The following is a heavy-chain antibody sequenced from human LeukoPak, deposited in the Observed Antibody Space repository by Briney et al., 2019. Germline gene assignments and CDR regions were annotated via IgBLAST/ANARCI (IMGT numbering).Heavy chain of an antibody. J-gene: IGHJ5*02. CDR1: GGSISSDC. CDR2: IYYSGST. CDR3: ARDRGYCSGGSCYRWFDP. Sequence: SQTLSLTCTVSGGSISSDCWSWIRQPPGKGLEWVGSIYYSGSTNYNPSLKSRVTISVDTSKNQFSLKLSSVTAADTAVYYCARDRGYCSGGSCYRWFDPWGQGTLVTVSS. D-gene: IGHD2-15*01. V-gene: IGHV4-59*01.